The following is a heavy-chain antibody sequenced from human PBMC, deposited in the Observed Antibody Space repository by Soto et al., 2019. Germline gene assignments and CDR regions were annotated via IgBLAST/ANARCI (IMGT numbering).Heavy chain of an antibody. CDR2: INPNSGGT. J-gene: IGHJ4*02. CDR1: GYTFTGYY. V-gene: IGHV1-2*04. D-gene: IGHD2-21*02. CDR3: AIAYCGGDCYYYFDY. Sequence: ASVKVSCKAYGYTFTGYYMHWVRQAPGQGLEWMGWINPNSGGTNYAQKFQGWVTMTRDTSISTAYMELSRLRSDDTAVYYCAIAYCGGDCYYYFDYWGQGTLVTVSS.